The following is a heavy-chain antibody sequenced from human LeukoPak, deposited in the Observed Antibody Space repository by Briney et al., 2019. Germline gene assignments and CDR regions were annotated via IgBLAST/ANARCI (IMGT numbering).Heavy chain of an antibody. CDR3: AKDSERKEKYYYYYYGMDV. CDR2: ISSSGSTI. Sequence: GGSLRLSCAASGFTFSDYYMSWIRQAPGKGLEWVSYISSSGSTIYYADSVKGRFTISRDNAKNSLYLQMNSLRAEDTAVYYCAKDSERKEKYYYYYYGMDVWGQGTTVTVSS. V-gene: IGHV3-11*01. CDR1: GFTFSDYY. J-gene: IGHJ6*02.